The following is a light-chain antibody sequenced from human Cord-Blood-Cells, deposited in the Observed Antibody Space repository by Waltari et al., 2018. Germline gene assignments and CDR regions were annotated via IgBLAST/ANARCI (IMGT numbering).Light chain of an antibody. Sequence: QSALTQPASVSGSPGQSITISCTGTSSDVGGYNYVSWYQQHPGKAPTLMMYDVSTRPSGVSNRSSGSKAGNTASLTISGLQADDEADYYCSSYTSSSTWVFGGGTKLTVL. CDR1: SSDVGGYNY. J-gene: IGLJ3*02. CDR2: DVS. V-gene: IGLV2-14*01. CDR3: SSYTSSSTWV.